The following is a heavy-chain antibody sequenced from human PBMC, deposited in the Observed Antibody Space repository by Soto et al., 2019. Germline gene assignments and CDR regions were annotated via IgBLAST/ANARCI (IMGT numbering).Heavy chain of an antibody. V-gene: IGHV1-18*01. CDR2: ISAYNGNT. D-gene: IGHD6-6*01. J-gene: IGHJ6*02. CDR3: ARYRAVYQLRYYYYGMDV. Sequence: QVQLVQSGAEVKKPGASVKVSCKASGYTFTSYGISLVRQAPGQGLAWMGWISAYNGNTNYAQKLQGRVTMTTDTSTSTAYMELRSLRADDTAVYYCARYRAVYQLRYYYYGMDVLGQGTTVTVSS. CDR1: GYTFTSYG.